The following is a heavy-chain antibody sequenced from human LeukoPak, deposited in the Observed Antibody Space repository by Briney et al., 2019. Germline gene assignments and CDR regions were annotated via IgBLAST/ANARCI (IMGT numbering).Heavy chain of an antibody. CDR3: TKNAGGREGWFDP. V-gene: IGHV3-30*02. CDR1: GLTFRRYG. J-gene: IGHJ5*02. Sequence: GGSLRLSCAASGLTFRRYGMHWDRQTPGKVLEWVAFIESDESIRQYADLVKGRFTISRDNSKNMLYLQMNSLTTEDTAMYYRTKNAGGREGWFDPWGQGTLVTVSS. D-gene: IGHD3-16*01. CDR2: IESDESIR.